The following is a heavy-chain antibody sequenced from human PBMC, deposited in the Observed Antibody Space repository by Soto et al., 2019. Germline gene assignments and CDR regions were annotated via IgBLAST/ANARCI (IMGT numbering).Heavy chain of an antibody. D-gene: IGHD1-1*01. CDR3: ARAPSRPLTADDQGDWIPCYDMDV. Sequence: PSETLSLTCTVSGGSVSSRSFYWSWLRQSPGRGLEWIGYIHDSYSTNYSPSLKSRVTISVDTSKNQFALRLRSVTTADTAVYYCARAPSRPLTADDQGDWIPCYDMDVWGQVTRIAVSS. J-gene: IGHJ6*02. CDR2: IHDSYST. CDR1: GGSVSSRSFY. V-gene: IGHV4-61*01.